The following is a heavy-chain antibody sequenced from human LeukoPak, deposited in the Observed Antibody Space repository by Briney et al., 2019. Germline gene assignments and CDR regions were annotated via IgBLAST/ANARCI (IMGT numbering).Heavy chain of an antibody. D-gene: IGHD2-2*01. J-gene: IGHJ6*02. Sequence: SVKVSCKASGGTFSSYVISWVRQAPGQGLEWMGRIIPILGIANYAQKSQGRVTITADKSTSTAYMELSSLRSEDTAVYYCASTNIVVVPAAKNYYYGMDVWGQGTTVTVSS. CDR1: GGTFSSYV. CDR2: IIPILGIA. V-gene: IGHV1-69*04. CDR3: ASTNIVVVPAAKNYYYGMDV.